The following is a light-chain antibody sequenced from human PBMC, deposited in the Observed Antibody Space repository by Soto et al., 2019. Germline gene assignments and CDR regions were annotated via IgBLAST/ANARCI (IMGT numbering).Light chain of an antibody. J-gene: IGLJ1*01. CDR2: EVS. V-gene: IGLV2-14*01. CDR3: ISYTSDYARYV. CDR1: NSDVGIYDF. Sequence: QSVLTQPASVSGTPGQSITIACTGSNSDVGIYDFVSWYQHHPGRAHKLIVSEVSHRPSGVSNRFSGSKSGNTASLTISGLQSEDEADYYCISYTSDYARYVFRTGTTVTV.